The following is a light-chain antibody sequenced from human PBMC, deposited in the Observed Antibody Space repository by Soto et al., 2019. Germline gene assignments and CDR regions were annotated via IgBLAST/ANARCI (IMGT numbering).Light chain of an antibody. CDR2: MDN. Sequence: QSVLTQTPSVSGTPGQRVNISCSGSSSNIGRNYVYWYPQFPGTPPKLLIHMDNERPAGVPDRFSGSKSGTSASLAISGLRSGDEAEYHCSTWDYSLGGPVFGGGTKVTVL. CDR1: SSNIGRNY. J-gene: IGLJ2*01. CDR3: STWDYSLGGPV. V-gene: IGLV1-47*01.